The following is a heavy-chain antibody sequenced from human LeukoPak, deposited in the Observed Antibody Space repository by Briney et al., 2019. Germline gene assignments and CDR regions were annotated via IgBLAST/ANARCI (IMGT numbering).Heavy chain of an antibody. D-gene: IGHD3-9*01. Sequence: GGSLRLSCAASGFTFSNAWMSWVRQAPGKGLEWVSAISGSGGSTYYADSVKGRFTISRDNSKNTLYLQMNSLRAEDTAVYYCAKRPKDILTYGPIWGQGTMVTVSS. CDR3: AKRPKDILTYGPI. CDR1: GFTFSNAW. CDR2: ISGSGGST. J-gene: IGHJ3*02. V-gene: IGHV3-23*01.